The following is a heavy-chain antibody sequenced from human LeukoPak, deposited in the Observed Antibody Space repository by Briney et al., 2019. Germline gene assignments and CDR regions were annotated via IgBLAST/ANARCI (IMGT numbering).Heavy chain of an antibody. D-gene: IGHD3-3*01. V-gene: IGHV3-23*01. CDR2: ISGSGGST. J-gene: IGHJ4*02. CDR3: ARGPLRFLEWFFDY. Sequence: PGGSLRLSCAASGFTFSSYAMSWVRQAPGKGLEWVSAISGSGGSTYYADSVKGRFTISRDNSKNTLYLQMNSLRAEDTAVYYCARGPLRFLEWFFDYWGQGTLVTVSS. CDR1: GFTFSSYA.